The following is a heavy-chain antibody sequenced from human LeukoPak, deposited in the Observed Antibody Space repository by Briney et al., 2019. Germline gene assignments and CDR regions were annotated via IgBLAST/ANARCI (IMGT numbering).Heavy chain of an antibody. D-gene: IGHD6-6*01. CDR3: ARARSDSSSSGNCLGP. CDR2: INPGGGTM. CDR1: GYTFTSYY. V-gene: IGHV1-46*01. Sequence: ASVKVSCKASGYTFTSYYIHWVRQAPGQGLEWMGIINPGGGTMAYAQKFQGRVTMTRDMSTSTVYMDLSSLRSDDTAVYYCARARSDSSSSGNCLGPWGQGTLVTVSS. J-gene: IGHJ5*02.